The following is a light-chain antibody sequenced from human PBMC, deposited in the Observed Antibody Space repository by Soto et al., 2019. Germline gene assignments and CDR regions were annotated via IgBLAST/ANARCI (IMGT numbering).Light chain of an antibody. CDR2: TLN. V-gene: IGKV2-40*01. J-gene: IGKJ3*01. Sequence: DIVMTQTPLSLPVTPGEPASISCRSSQSLLDSDDGNTYLDWYLQKPGQSPQLLIYTLNYRASGVPDRFSGSGSGTDFTLKISRVEAEDVGVYYCMQRIEFPFTFGPVTKVDIK. CDR1: QSLLDSDDGNTY. CDR3: MQRIEFPFT.